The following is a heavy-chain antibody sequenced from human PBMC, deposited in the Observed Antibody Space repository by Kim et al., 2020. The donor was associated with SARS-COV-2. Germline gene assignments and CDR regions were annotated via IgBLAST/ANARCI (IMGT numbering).Heavy chain of an antibody. CDR2: INHSGST. Sequence: SETLSLTCAVYGGSFSGYYWSWIRQPPGKGLEWIGEINHSGSTNYNPSLKSRVTISVDTSKNQFSLKLSSVTAADTAVYYCAGLRVDDFWSGYYVTRNPPRYYYYGMDVWGQGTTVTVSS. J-gene: IGHJ6*02. CDR3: AGLRVDDFWSGYYVTRNPPRYYYYGMDV. V-gene: IGHV4-34*01. CDR1: GGSFSGYY. D-gene: IGHD3-3*01.